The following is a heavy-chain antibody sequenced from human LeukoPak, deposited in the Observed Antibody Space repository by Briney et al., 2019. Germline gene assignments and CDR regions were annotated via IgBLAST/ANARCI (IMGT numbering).Heavy chain of an antibody. V-gene: IGHV2-5*01. CDR2: IYWNDDK. CDR1: GFSLSTSGVG. Sequence: SGPTLVKPTQTLTLTCTFSGFSLSTSGVGVGWIRQPPGKALEWLALIYWNDDKRYSPSLKSRLTITKDTSKNQVVHTMTNMDPVDTATYYCAHSGTVTTPHDAFDIWGQGTMVTVSS. CDR3: AHSGTVTTPHDAFDI. D-gene: IGHD4-17*01. J-gene: IGHJ3*02.